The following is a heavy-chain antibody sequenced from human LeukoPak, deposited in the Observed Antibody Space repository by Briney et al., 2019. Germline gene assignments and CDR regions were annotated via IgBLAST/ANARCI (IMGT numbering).Heavy chain of an antibody. CDR2: IYYSGST. Sequence: SETLSLTCAVYGGSSSSYYWSWIRQPPGKGLEWIGYIYYSGSTNYNPSLKSRVTISVDTSKNQFSLKLSSVTAADTAVYYCARRSAYYGMDVWGQGTTVTVSS. CDR3: ARRSAYYGMDV. CDR1: GGSSSSYY. V-gene: IGHV4-59*08. J-gene: IGHJ6*02.